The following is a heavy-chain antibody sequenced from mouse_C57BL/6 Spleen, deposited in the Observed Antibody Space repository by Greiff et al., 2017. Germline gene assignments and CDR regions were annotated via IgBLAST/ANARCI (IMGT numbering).Heavy chain of an antibody. V-gene: IGHV7-3*01. J-gene: IGHJ1*03. CDR3: ARVYGNYVWYFDV. Sequence: EVQLVESGGGLVQPGGSLSLSCAASGFTFTDYYMSWVRQPPGKGLEWLGFISNKANGYTTEYSAPVKGQFTISRDTSQSILYLQMNALRAEDSATYYCARVYGNYVWYFDVWGTGTTVTVSS. CDR1: GFTFTDYY. D-gene: IGHD2-1*01. CDR2: ISNKANGYTT.